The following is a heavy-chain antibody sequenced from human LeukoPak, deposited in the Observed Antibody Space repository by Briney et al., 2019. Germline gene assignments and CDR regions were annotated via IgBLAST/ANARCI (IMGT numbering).Heavy chain of an antibody. V-gene: IGHV3-23*01. Sequence: GGSLRLSCAASGFTLSSAVMSWVRQAPGKGREWVSGISGSGGSTYYTDSVKGRFTISRDNSKNTLYLQLNSLRAEDTAVYYCAKGSIAVAGRYYFDYWGQGTLVTVSS. CDR1: GFTLSSAV. D-gene: IGHD6-19*01. J-gene: IGHJ4*02. CDR2: ISGSGGST. CDR3: AKGSIAVAGRYYFDY.